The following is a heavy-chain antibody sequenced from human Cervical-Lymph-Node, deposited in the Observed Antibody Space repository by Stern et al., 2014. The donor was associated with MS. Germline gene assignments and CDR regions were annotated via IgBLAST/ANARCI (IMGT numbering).Heavy chain of an antibody. CDR2: INPSTGSS. V-gene: IGHV1-46*01. J-gene: IGHJ4*02. D-gene: IGHD2-21*01. Sequence: VQLVESGPEVKKPGASVRVSCKASGYTFTSHYMHWVRQATGQGLEWMGLINPSTGSSIYAQRFQGIVAMTRDTSSTTVYLELSSLTSEETALYYCARDVARKYYFDSWGQGTLVTVSS. CDR1: GYTFTSHY. CDR3: ARDVARKYYFDS.